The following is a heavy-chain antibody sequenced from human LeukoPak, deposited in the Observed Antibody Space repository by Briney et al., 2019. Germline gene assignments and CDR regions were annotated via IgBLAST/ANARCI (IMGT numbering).Heavy chain of an antibody. CDR2: IWYDGSNK. J-gene: IGHJ5*02. Sequence: GGSLRLSCAATGFTFSRYGMHWLRQAPGTGLEWVAVIWYDGSNKDYTDSVRGRFTISRDNSENMLYLQMNSLRVEDTAVYYCAREHTIAATGTHWFDPWGQGTLVTVSS. CDR3: AREHTIAATGTHWFDP. D-gene: IGHD6-13*01. V-gene: IGHV3-33*01. CDR1: GFTFSRYG.